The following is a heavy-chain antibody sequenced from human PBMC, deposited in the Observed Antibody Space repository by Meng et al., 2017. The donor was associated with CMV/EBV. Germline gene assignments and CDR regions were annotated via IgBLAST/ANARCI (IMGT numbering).Heavy chain of an antibody. CDR1: FSVESNY. V-gene: IGHV3-53*01. Sequence: FSVESNYMSWVRKAPGKGLEWVSVIYSGDNTYYADSAKGRFTISRDNSKNTLYLQMNSLRAEDTAVYYCARGGYDILTGYIAPFDYWGQGTLVTVSS. CDR2: IYSGDNT. J-gene: IGHJ4*02. D-gene: IGHD3-9*01. CDR3: ARGGYDILTGYIAPFDY.